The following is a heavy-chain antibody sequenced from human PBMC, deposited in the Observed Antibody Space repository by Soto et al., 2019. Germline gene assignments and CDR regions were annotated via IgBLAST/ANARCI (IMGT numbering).Heavy chain of an antibody. CDR2: ISSSTSHT. CDR1: GFTFSDYY. J-gene: IGHJ4*02. CDR3: AGGRGAAADYCDL. Sequence: QVQLVESGGGLVKPGGSLRLSCAVSGFTFSDYYMTWIRQAPGKGLEWVSYISSSTSHTNYADSVKGRFTISRDNAKNSLFLQMNSLRAEDTAVYYCAGGRGAAADYCDLWGQGTLVTVSS. D-gene: IGHD6-13*01. V-gene: IGHV3-11*05.